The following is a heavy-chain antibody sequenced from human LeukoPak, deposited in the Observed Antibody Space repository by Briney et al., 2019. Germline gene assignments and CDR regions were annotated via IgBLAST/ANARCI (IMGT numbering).Heavy chain of an antibody. CDR3: AKQTTTRSPMDY. D-gene: IGHD1-14*01. Sequence: GGSLRLSCAASGFTVSSHYIIWVRQAPGKGLEWVSVIYSGGSTYYADSVKGRFTISRDNSKNTLYLQMNSLRAEDTAVYYCAKQTTTRSPMDYWVQGTLVTVSS. CDR2: IYSGGST. J-gene: IGHJ4*02. V-gene: IGHV3-53*01. CDR1: GFTVSSHY.